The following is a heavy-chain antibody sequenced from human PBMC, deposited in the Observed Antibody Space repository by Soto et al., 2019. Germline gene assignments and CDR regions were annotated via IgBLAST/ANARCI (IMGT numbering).Heavy chain of an antibody. Sequence: QVQLVQSGAEVKKPGASVKVSCKASGYTFTSYYMHWVRQAPGQGLEWMGIINPSGGSKSYEQKLQGRVNMTRDTSKSTVYMELSSLRSEDTAVYYCARTFVGGVIVVVPAARMTIHEDWFDPWGQGTLVTVSS. J-gene: IGHJ5*02. D-gene: IGHD2-2*01. CDR2: INPSGGSK. V-gene: IGHV1-46*03. CDR1: GYTFTSYY. CDR3: ARTFVGGVIVVVPAARMTIHEDWFDP.